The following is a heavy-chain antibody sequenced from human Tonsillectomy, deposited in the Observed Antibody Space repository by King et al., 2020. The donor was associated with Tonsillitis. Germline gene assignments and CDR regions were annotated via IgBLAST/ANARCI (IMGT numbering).Heavy chain of an antibody. D-gene: IGHD3-22*01. CDR2: ISSSGITI. CDR1: GFTFSSYE. J-gene: IGHJ3*02. Sequence: DVQLVESGGGLVQPGGSLRLSCAASGFTFSSYEMNWVRQAPGKGLEWVSYISSSGITIYYADSVKGRFTISRDNAKNSLYLQMNSLRAEDTAVYYCAREGIDYYDSSGYYRVDAFDIWGQGTMVTVSS. CDR3: AREGIDYYDSSGYYRVDAFDI. V-gene: IGHV3-48*03.